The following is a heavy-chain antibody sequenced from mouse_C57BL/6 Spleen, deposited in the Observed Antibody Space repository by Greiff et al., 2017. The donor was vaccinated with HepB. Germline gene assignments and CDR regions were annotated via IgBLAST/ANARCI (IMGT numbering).Heavy chain of an antibody. Sequence: VKQSCKASGYTFTSYWMHWVKQRPGQGLEWIGEIDPSDSYTNYNQKFKGKSTLTVDKSSSTAYMQLSSLTSEDSAVYYCARYYYDAMDYWGQGTSGTVSS. D-gene: IGHD1-1*01. V-gene: IGHV1-69*01. CDR2: IDPSDSYT. CDR3: ARYYYDAMDY. CDR1: GYTFTSYW. J-gene: IGHJ4*01.